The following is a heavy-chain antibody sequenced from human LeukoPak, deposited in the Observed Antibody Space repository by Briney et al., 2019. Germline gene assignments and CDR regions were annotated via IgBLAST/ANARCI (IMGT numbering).Heavy chain of an antibody. V-gene: IGHV3-49*04. D-gene: IGHD1-1*01. CDR3: TRVSLSSTKYYFDY. CDR1: GFTFGDYA. Sequence: GGSLRLSCTASGFTFGDYAMSWVRQAPGKGLEWVAFIRSKNFGGAIECHASVKGRFSISRDDSKGIAYLQMNSLKIEDTAVYYCTRVSLSSTKYYFDYWAQGTLVTVSS. J-gene: IGHJ4*02. CDR2: IRSKNFGGAI.